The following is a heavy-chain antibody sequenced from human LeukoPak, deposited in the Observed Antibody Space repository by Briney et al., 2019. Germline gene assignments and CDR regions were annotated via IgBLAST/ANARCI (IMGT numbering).Heavy chain of an antibody. CDR2: IHYSGST. D-gene: IGHD2-2*02. CDR1: NGSISSHF. Sequence: SAPLSLTCSVSNGSISSHFWTWVRQPPGKGLEWIGHIHYSGSTNYNPSLKSRVTMSLDTSKNQFSLKLTSVTAADTAIFYCARLRPLLDQLLYFAFDSWGQGTLVTVSS. CDR3: ARLRPLLDQLLYFAFDS. V-gene: IGHV4-59*11. J-gene: IGHJ4*02.